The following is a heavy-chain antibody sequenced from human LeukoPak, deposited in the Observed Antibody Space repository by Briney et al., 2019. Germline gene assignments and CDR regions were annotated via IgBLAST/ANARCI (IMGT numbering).Heavy chain of an antibody. D-gene: IGHD1-1*01. J-gene: IGHJ4*02. CDR1: GFTFSTYA. V-gene: IGHV3-33*01. Sequence: PGGSLRLSCVASGFTFSTYAMHWVRQAPGKGLEWLVVIWDDGSNKYYADSVKGRFTISRDNAKNSLYLQINSLRAEDTAVYYCARENTRTKYFDYWGQGTLVTVSS. CDR3: ARENTRTKYFDY. CDR2: IWDDGSNK.